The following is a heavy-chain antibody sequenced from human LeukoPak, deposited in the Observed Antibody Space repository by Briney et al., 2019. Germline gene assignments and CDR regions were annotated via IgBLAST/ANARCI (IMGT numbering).Heavy chain of an antibody. Sequence: GGSLRLSCAASGFTFDDYAMHWVRQAPGKGLEWVSGISWNSGSIGYADSVKGRFTISRDNAKNSLYPQMNSLRAEDTALYYCAKEVAYMVRGVIGAFDIWGQGTMVTVSS. J-gene: IGHJ3*02. CDR3: AKEVAYMVRGVIGAFDI. V-gene: IGHV3-9*01. CDR2: ISWNSGSI. D-gene: IGHD3-10*01. CDR1: GFTFDDYA.